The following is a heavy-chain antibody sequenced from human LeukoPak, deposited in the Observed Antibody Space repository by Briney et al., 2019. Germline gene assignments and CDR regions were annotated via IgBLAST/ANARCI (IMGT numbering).Heavy chain of an antibody. CDR2: ISYDGSNK. CDR3: ARWIQLLSAFDY. CDR1: GFTFSSYA. Sequence: GGSLRLSCAASGFTFSSYAMHWVRQAPGKGVEWVAVISYDGSNKYYADSVKGRFTISRDNSKNTLYLQMNSLRAEDTAVYYCARWIQLLSAFDYWGQGTLVTVSS. J-gene: IGHJ4*02. D-gene: IGHD5-18*01. V-gene: IGHV3-30*04.